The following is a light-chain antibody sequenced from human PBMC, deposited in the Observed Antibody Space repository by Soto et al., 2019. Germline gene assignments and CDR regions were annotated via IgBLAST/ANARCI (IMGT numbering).Light chain of an antibody. CDR2: DTS. J-gene: IGLJ2*01. V-gene: IGLV7-46*01. Sequence: QAVVTQEPSLTVSPGGTVTLTCGSSTRAVTSGHYPYWFQQKPGQAPRTLIYDTSNKHSWTPARFSGSLLGGKAALTLSGAQPEDEADYYCLLSYSGARPLFGGGTKVTVL. CDR3: LLSYSGARPL. CDR1: TRAVTSGHY.